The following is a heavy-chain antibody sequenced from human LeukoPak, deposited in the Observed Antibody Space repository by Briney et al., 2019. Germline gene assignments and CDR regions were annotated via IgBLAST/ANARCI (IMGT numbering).Heavy chain of an antibody. V-gene: IGHV3-21*01. D-gene: IGHD6-13*01. CDR1: GFTFDDYA. J-gene: IGHJ4*02. Sequence: GGSLRLSCAASGFTFDDYAMHWVRQAPGKGLEWVSFISSSRSYIYYADSVKGRFTISRDNAKNSLYLQMNSLRAEDTAVYYCARFIAAPYYFDYWGRGTLVTVSS. CDR2: ISSSRSYI. CDR3: ARFIAAPYYFDY.